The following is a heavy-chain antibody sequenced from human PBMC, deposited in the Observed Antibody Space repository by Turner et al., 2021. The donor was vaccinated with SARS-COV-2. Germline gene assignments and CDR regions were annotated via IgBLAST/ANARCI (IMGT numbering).Heavy chain of an antibody. CDR2: ISYDESNK. V-gene: IGHV3-30*18. Sequence: QMQLVASGGGVVQPGGSLRPSCSASGFTFSSYGMHWVRQAPGKGLEWVAVISYDESNKYYTDAVKGRFTISRDNSKNSLYLQMNILGAEDTAVYYGAKEGTFGEVTGFDYWGQGTLVTVSS. CDR3: AKEGTFGEVTGFDY. J-gene: IGHJ4*02. D-gene: IGHD2-21*02. CDR1: GFTFSSYG.